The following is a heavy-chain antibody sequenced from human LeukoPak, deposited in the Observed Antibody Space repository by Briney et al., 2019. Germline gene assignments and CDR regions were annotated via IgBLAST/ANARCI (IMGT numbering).Heavy chain of an antibody. V-gene: IGHV5-51*01. J-gene: IGHJ4*02. D-gene: IGHD1-26*01. CDR3: ARCYYSKWELDPRYFDY. CDR2: IYPGDSDT. Sequence: GESLKISCKGSGYSFTSYWIGWVRQMPGKGLEWMGIIYPGDSDTRYSPSFQGQVTISADKSISTAYLQWSSLKASDTAMYYCARCYYSKWELDPRYFDYWGQGTLVTVSS. CDR1: GYSFTSYW.